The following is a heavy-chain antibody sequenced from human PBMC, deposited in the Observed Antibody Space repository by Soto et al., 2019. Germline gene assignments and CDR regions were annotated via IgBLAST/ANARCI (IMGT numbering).Heavy chain of an antibody. V-gene: IGHV5-51*01. J-gene: IGHJ6*02. CDR3: ARGGTVTSYYYYGMDV. Sequence: PWESLTITCTCSGNSFTSYWIGWVRQMPGKGLEWVGIIYPGDSDTRYSPSFQGQVTISAGKSISTAYLQWSSLKASDTAMYYCARGGTVTSYYYYGMDVWGQGTTVTVSS. CDR2: IYPGDSDT. CDR1: GNSFTSYW. D-gene: IGHD4-4*01.